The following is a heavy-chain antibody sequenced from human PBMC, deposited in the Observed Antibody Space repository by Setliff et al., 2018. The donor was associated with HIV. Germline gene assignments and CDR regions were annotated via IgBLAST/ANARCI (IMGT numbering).Heavy chain of an antibody. V-gene: IGHV7-4-1*02. Sequence: ASVKVSCKASGYTITTYGLNWVRQVPGQELEWMGWIDPNTGSPTYARGFTGRFVFSLDISVGTAFLQISSLKSEDTALYFCLTGRKEFDIWGQGTMVTV. CDR3: LTGRKEFDI. D-gene: IGHD1-1*01. CDR1: GYTITTYG. CDR2: IDPNTGSP. J-gene: IGHJ3*02.